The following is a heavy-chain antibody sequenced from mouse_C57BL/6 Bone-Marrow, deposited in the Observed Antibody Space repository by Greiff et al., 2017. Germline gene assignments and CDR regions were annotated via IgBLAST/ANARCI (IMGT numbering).Heavy chain of an antibody. CDR2: IYPGSGST. CDR3: ASDYGSSYEGFAY. D-gene: IGHD1-1*01. CDR1: GYTFTSYW. Sequence: QVQLKQPGAELVKPGASVKMSCKASGYTFTSYWITWVKQRPGQGLEWIGDIYPGSGSTNYNEKFKSKATLTVDTSSSTAYMQLSSLTSEDSAVYFCASDYGSSYEGFAYWGQGATLPASS. J-gene: IGHJ2*01. V-gene: IGHV1-55*01.